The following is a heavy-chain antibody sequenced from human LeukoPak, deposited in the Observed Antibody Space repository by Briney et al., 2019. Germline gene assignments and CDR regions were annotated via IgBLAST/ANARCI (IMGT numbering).Heavy chain of an antibody. J-gene: IGHJ4*02. CDR3: VRHSRVVAFDY. Sequence: PSETLSLTCTVSGVSISNHYSSWIRQPPGKGLEWIGYIYYTGNTNYNPSLKSRVTISEDISKNQVSLSLTSVTAADTAVYYCVRHSRVVAFDYWGQGNLVTVSP. CDR2: IYYTGNT. D-gene: IGHD2-15*01. CDR1: GVSISNHY. V-gene: IGHV4-59*08.